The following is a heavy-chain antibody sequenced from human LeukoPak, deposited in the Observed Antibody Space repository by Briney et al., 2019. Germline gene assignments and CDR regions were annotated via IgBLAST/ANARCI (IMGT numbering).Heavy chain of an antibody. CDR1: GDSISNYY. CDR3: ARSKDILTGYCFDY. J-gene: IGHJ4*02. D-gene: IGHD3-9*01. CDR2: IYPSRSN. Sequence: SETLSLTCTVSGDSISNYYWSWIRQPAGRRLEWVGSIYPSRSNNYHPPLKSRFTISVATSKNQFSLKLSSATAADTAVYYCARSKDILTGYCFDYWGQGTLVTVSS. V-gene: IGHV4-4*07.